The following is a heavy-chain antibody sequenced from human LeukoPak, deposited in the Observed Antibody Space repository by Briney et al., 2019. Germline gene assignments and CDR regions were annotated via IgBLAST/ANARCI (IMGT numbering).Heavy chain of an antibody. V-gene: IGHV3-21*01. CDR1: GFTFSSYS. J-gene: IGHJ4*02. CDR2: ISSSSSYI. Sequence: PGGSLRLSCAASGFTFSSYSMNWVRQAPGKGLEWVSSISSSSSYIYYADSVKGRFTISRDNAKNSLYLQMNSRRAEDTAVYYCARAKAAAGVEIVERSIAYWGQGALVTVSS. CDR3: ARAKAAAGVEIVERSIAY. D-gene: IGHD6-13*01.